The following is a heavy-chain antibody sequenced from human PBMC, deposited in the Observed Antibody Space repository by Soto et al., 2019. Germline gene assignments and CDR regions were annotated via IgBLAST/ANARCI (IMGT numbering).Heavy chain of an antibody. D-gene: IGHD3-10*01. V-gene: IGHV3-23*01. CDR2: ISGGGSKT. CDR1: GFTLSSYA. J-gene: IGHJ6*02. CDR3: AREVVLGGTNYYYYGLGV. Sequence: EVQLLESGGGVVQSGGSLRVSCEVSGFTLSSYAMSWVRQAPGKGLEWVSAISGGGSKTYYAASVKGRFTISRDNSENTVYLQLTSVRVEDTAVYYCAREVVLGGTNYYYYGLGVWGRGTTVTVSS.